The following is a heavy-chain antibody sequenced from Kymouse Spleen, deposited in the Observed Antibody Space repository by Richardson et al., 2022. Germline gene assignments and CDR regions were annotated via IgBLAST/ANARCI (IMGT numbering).Heavy chain of an antibody. CDR2: IYSCGST. J-gene: IGHJ6*02. CDR1: GFTVSSNY. V-gene: IGHV3-66*03. CDR3: ARDWTGDNYYYGMDV. Sequence: EVQLVESGGGLIQPGGSLRLSCAASGFTVSSNYMSWVRQAPGKGLEWVSVIYSCGSTYYADSVKGRFTISRDNSKNTLYLQMNSLRAEDTAVYYCARDWTGDNYYYGMDVWGQGTTVTVSS. D-gene: IGHD7-27*02.